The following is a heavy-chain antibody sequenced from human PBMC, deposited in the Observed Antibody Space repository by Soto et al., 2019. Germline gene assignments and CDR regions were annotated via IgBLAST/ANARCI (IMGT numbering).Heavy chain of an antibody. Sequence: QVQLQESGPGLVKPSQTLSLTCTVSGGSISSSYYFWTWIRQPPGKGLEWIGYIFNNGITHYNPSLKSRITISVETSKSQFSLKVSSVTAADTAIYNCASEERKGIASWFDPWGQGTLVIVSS. CDR2: IFNNGIT. J-gene: IGHJ5*02. CDR1: GGSISSSYYF. V-gene: IGHV4-30-4*01. D-gene: IGHD6-13*01. CDR3: ASEERKGIASWFDP.